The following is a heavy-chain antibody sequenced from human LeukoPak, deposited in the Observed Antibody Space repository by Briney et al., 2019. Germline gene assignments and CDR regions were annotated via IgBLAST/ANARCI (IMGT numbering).Heavy chain of an antibody. Sequence: PGGSLRLSCAASGFTFDDYAMHWVRQAPGKGLEWVSGISWNSGSIGYADSVNGRFTISRDNAKNSLYLQMNSLRAEDTALYYCAKDISYGYGQLSVYYFDYWGQGTLVTVSS. CDR1: GFTFDDYA. CDR2: ISWNSGSI. V-gene: IGHV3-9*01. D-gene: IGHD5-18*01. CDR3: AKDISYGYGQLSVYYFDY. J-gene: IGHJ4*02.